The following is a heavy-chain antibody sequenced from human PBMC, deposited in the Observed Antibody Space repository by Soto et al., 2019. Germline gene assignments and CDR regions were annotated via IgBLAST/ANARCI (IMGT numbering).Heavy chain of an antibody. CDR1: GFTFSNNW. CDR3: ATVGTGSYNWLDP. D-gene: IGHD1-26*01. V-gene: IGHV3-74*01. Sequence: EVQLVESGGGLVQPGGSLRLSCAASGFTFSNNWMHWVRQAPGKGLVWVSRINGDGSRTNYADSVRGRFTISRDNAKNTLFLQMHGLRAEDTAVYYCATVGTGSYNWLDPWGQGTLVTVSS. J-gene: IGHJ5*02. CDR2: INGDGSRT.